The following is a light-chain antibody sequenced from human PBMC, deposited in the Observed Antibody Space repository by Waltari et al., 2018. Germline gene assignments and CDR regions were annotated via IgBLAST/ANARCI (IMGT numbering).Light chain of an antibody. J-gene: IGKJ2*01. V-gene: IGKV3-15*01. Sequence: DIVMTQSPATLSVSPGERATLSCRASRSVSSNVAWYQQKPGQAPRLLIYGASNSTTGIPARFSGSGSGTEFTLTISSLQSEDFAVYYCQQYNNWPPYTFGQGTKLEIK. CDR2: GAS. CDR1: RSVSSN. CDR3: QQYNNWPPYT.